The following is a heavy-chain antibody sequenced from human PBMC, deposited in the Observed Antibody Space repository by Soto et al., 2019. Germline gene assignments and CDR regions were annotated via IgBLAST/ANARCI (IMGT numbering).Heavy chain of an antibody. D-gene: IGHD5-12*01. Sequence: ASVKVSSKASGYTFTSYAMHWVRQAPGQRLEWMGWINAGNGNTKYSQKFQGRVTITRDTSASTAYMELSSLRVEDTAVYYCAKEALGYSGYNSRLEYWGQGALVTVSS. CDR3: AKEALGYSGYNSRLEY. V-gene: IGHV1-3*01. CDR1: GYTFTSYA. J-gene: IGHJ4*02. CDR2: INAGNGNT.